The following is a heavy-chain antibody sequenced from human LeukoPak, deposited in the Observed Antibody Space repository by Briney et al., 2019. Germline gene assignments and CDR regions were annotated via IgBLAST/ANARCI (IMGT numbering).Heavy chain of an antibody. J-gene: IGHJ4*02. CDR3: ARKRDGYNSFDY. CDR1: GGSINNGGYY. Sequence: SQTLSLTCTVSGGSINNGGYYWSWIRQHPGKGLEWIGYIYCSGSSYYHPSLRSRVTITVDTYKNHFSLKLTSVTAAGTAVYYCARKRDGYNSFDYGGEGTLVTVS. CDR2: IYCSGSS. V-gene: IGHV4-31*03. D-gene: IGHD5-24*01.